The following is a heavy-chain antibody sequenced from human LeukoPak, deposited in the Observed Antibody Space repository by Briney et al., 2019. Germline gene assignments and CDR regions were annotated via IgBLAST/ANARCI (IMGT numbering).Heavy chain of an antibody. J-gene: IGHJ4*02. CDR3: ATRLYDSSGYYYAFDY. V-gene: IGHV3-66*01. D-gene: IGHD3-22*01. CDR2: IYSGGST. CDR1: GFTVSSNY. Sequence: GGSLRLSCAASGFTVSSNYMSWVRQAPGKGLEWVSVIYSGGSTYYADSVKGRFTISRDNSKNTLYLQMNSLRAEDTAVYYCATRLYDSSGYYYAFDYWGQGTLVTVSS.